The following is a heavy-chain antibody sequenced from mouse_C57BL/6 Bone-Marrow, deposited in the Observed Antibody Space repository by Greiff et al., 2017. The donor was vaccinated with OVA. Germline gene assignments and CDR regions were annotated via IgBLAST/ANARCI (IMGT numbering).Heavy chain of an antibody. CDR1: GYTFTSYW. Sequence: QVQLQQPGAELVKPGASVKMSCKASGYTFTSYWITWVKQRPGQGLEWIGDIYPGSGSTNYNEKFKSKATLTVDTSSSTAYMQLSSLTSEDSAVYYCARRGYGSSYGYCDVWGTGTTVTVSS. D-gene: IGHD1-1*01. V-gene: IGHV1-55*01. CDR2: IYPGSGST. CDR3: ARRGYGSSYGYCDV. J-gene: IGHJ1*03.